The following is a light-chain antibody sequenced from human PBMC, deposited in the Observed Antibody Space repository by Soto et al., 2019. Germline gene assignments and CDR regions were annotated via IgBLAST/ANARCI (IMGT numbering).Light chain of an antibody. CDR1: QSISSW. V-gene: IGKV1-5*01. CDR2: NAS. Sequence: DIQMTQSPSTLSASVGDRVTITCRASQSISSWLAWYQQKPGKAPKLLFYNASSLESGVQSRFSGSGSGTEFTLTITSLQPDDFATYYCQQYNSYSRTFGQGTKV. J-gene: IGKJ1*01. CDR3: QQYNSYSRT.